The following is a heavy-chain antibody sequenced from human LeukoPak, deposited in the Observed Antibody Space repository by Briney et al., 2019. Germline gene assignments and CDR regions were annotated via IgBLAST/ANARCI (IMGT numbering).Heavy chain of an antibody. Sequence: YWSWIRQXXXXGLEWIGEINHSGSTNYNPSLKSRVTISVDTSKNQFSLKLSSVTAADTAVYYCARAPSGSVAGILDYWGQGTLVTVSS. CDR1: Y. CDR3: ARAPSGSVAGILDY. CDR2: INHSGST. J-gene: IGHJ4*02. V-gene: IGHV4-34*01. D-gene: IGHD6-19*01.